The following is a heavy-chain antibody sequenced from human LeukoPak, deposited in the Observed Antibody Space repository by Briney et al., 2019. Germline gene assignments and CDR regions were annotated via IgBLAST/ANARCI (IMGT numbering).Heavy chain of an antibody. V-gene: IGHV3-30*18. Sequence: GGSLRLSCAASGFNVSSNYMSWVRQAPAKGLEWVAVISYDGSYKYADSVKGRFTISRDNSKSTLYLQMNSLRVEDTAVYYCAKVESSGWYSIVYWGQGPLVSVSS. D-gene: IGHD6-19*01. CDR3: AKVESSGWYSIVY. J-gene: IGHJ4*02. CDR1: GFNVSSNY. CDR2: ISYDGSYK.